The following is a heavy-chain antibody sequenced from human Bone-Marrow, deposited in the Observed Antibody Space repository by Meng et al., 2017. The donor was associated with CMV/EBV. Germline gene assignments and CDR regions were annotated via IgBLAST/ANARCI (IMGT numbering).Heavy chain of an antibody. D-gene: IGHD1-26*01. CDR2: IRSKANSYAT. Sequence: GGSLRLSCAASGFTFSGSAMHWVRQASGKGLEWVGRIRSKANSYATAYAASVKGRFTISRDDSKNTAYLQMNSLKTDDTAVYYCASLVGAKFDNWGQGTLVTVSS. J-gene: IGHJ4*02. V-gene: IGHV3-73*01. CDR1: GFTFSGSA. CDR3: ASLVGAKFDN.